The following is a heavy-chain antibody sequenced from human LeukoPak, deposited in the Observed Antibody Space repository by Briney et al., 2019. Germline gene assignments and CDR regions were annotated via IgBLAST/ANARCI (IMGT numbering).Heavy chain of an antibody. D-gene: IGHD6-19*01. CDR1: GYTFISYG. CDR3: ARGIAVAPMANWFDP. J-gene: IGHJ5*02. V-gene: IGHV1-18*01. Sequence: ASVKVSCKAGGYTFISYGLSWVRQAPGQGLEWMGWINNGNTRYAENLQGRLTLTTDTSTSTAHMELRSLRSDDTAVYYCARGIAVAPMANWFDPWGQGTLVTVSS. CDR2: INNGNT.